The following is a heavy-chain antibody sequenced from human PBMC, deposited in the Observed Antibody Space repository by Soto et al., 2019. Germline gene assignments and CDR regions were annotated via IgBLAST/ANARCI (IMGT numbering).Heavy chain of an antibody. Sequence: SETLSLTCAVYGGSFSGYYWSLIRQPPGKGLECIWEINHSGSANYNPSLKSRVTISVETSKNQFSLKLSSVTAADTAVYYCARDNYYYDSSGYYHLEYWGQGTMVTVSS. D-gene: IGHD3-22*01. CDR3: ARDNYYYDSSGYYHLEY. J-gene: IGHJ4*02. CDR1: GGSFSGYY. V-gene: IGHV4-34*01. CDR2: INHSGSA.